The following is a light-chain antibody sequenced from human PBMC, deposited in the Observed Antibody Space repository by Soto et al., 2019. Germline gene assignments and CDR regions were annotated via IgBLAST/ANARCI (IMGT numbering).Light chain of an antibody. V-gene: IGKV1-5*03. CDR3: QQFNSYPIT. CDR2: KTS. Sequence: DIQMTQSPSTLSASVGDRVTITCRASQSINNWLAWYQQKPGKAPKLLIYKTSDLESGVPSRFSGSGSGTEFSLTIGALQPDDFATYYCQQFNSYPITFGQGTRLEIK. J-gene: IGKJ5*01. CDR1: QSINNW.